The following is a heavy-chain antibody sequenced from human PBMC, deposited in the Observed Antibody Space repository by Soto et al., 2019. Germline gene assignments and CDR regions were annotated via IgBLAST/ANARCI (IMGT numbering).Heavy chain of an antibody. Sequence: ASVKVSFKASGYTFTSHAMHWVRQAPGQRLEWMGWINAGNGNTKYSQKFQGRVTITRDTSASTAYMELSSLRSEDTAVYYCARDNRVVVVPAATYLPYAFDIWGQGEMVTVSS. CDR2: INAGNGNT. CDR1: GYTFTSHA. D-gene: IGHD2-2*01. V-gene: IGHV1-3*01. J-gene: IGHJ3*02. CDR3: ARDNRVVVVPAATYLPYAFDI.